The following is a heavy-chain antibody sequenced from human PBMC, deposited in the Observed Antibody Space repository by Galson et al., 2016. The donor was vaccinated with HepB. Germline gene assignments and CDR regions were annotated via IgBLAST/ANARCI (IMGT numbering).Heavy chain of an antibody. Sequence: SLRLSCAAPGFTFSTYAMSWVRQAPGKGLEWVSAISGSGADTYYAGSVKGRFTISRDNSKNTLYLQMNSLRAEDTAVYYCAKGYGLWDYWGQGTLVTVSS. D-gene: IGHD5-18*01. V-gene: IGHV3-23*01. CDR2: ISGSGADT. CDR3: AKGYGLWDY. J-gene: IGHJ4*02. CDR1: GFTFSTYA.